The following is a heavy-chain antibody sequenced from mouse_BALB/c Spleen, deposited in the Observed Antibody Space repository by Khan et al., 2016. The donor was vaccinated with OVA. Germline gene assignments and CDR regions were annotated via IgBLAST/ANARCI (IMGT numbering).Heavy chain of an antibody. J-gene: IGHJ4*01. CDR3: ARPPSFSYTLDY. CDR2: INTYTGEP. CDR1: GYTFTNYG. Sequence: QIQLVQSGPELKKPGETVKISCKASGYTFTNYGMNWVKQSPGKALKGMGRINTYTGEPTNADDFKGRFAFSLETSASTAFLLINNLNNEATATYFCARPPSFSYTLDYWGQGTSVTVSS. V-gene: IGHV9-3-1*01.